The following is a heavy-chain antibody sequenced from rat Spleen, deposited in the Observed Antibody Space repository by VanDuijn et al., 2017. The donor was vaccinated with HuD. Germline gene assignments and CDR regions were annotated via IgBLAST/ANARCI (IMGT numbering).Heavy chain of an antibody. D-gene: IGHD1-12*02. V-gene: IGHV5-35*01. CDR2: INPDGSRT. CDR3: ETTGYQDGSYHFLDY. CDR1: GSTPSSNW. J-gene: IGHJ2*01. Sequence: EVQLVESGGGLVQPGSPLKLSCAASGSTPSSNWLNWIRQAPGKGLEWVATINPDGSRTYYPDTVKGRFVISKDNAKSTGHLKMNNLRSEDTAMYYCETTGYQDGSYHFLDYWGQGVMVTVSS.